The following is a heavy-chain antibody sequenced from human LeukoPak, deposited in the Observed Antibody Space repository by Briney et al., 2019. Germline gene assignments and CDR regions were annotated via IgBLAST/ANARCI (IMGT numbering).Heavy chain of an antibody. CDR2: ISGSGADT. CDR1: GFTFSTYA. J-gene: IGHJ3*01. Sequence: GGSLRLSCAASGFTFSTYAMSWVRQAPGKGLKWVADISGSGADTYYADSVKGRFTISRDNSKNTLYLQMNSLRAEDTAVYHCAKEANCYVSGSYFSLWGQGTKVTVSS. D-gene: IGHD3-10*01. V-gene: IGHV3-23*01. CDR3: AKEANCYVSGSYFSL.